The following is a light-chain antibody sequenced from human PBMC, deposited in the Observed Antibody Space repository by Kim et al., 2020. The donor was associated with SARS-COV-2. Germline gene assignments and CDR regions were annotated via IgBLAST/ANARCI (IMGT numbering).Light chain of an antibody. CDR2: SNN. CDR1: SSNIGSNY. CDR3: AAWDDSLNAVV. V-gene: IGLV1-44*01. Sequence: QSVLTQPPSASGTPGQRVTISCSGSSSNIGSNYVYWYQQLPGTAPKLLIYSNNQRPSGVPDRFSGSKSGTSASLAISGLQSEDEAEYYCAAWDDSLNAVVFGGGTQLTIL. J-gene: IGLJ2*01.